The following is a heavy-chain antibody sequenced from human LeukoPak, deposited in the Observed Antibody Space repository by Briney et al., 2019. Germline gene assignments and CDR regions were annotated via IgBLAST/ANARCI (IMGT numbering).Heavy chain of an antibody. CDR3: ARQGSGSYYNIDY. Sequence: PSETLSLTCTVSVGSISNYYWSWIRPPAGEGLEWIGRIYTSVGINYNPSLKSRVTMSVDTSKNQFSLKLSSVTAADTGVYYCARQGSGSYYNIDYWGQGTLVTVSS. CDR1: VGSISNYY. J-gene: IGHJ4*02. V-gene: IGHV4-4*07. D-gene: IGHD3-10*01. CDR2: IYTSVGI.